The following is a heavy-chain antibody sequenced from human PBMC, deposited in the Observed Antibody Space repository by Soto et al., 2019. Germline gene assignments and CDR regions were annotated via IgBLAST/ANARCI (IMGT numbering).Heavy chain of an antibody. CDR3: ARDVRGSGTYYNYRWFDP. J-gene: IGHJ5*02. CDR1: GFTFSSYS. CDR2: ISSSSSTM. V-gene: IGHV3-48*01. D-gene: IGHD3-10*01. Sequence: EVQLVESGGGLVQPGGSLRLSCAASGFTFSSYSMNWVRQAPGKGLEWVSYISSSSSTMYYADSVKGRFTISRDNAKNSLYLQMNSLRAEDTAVYYCARDVRGSGTYYNYRWFDPWGQGTLVTVSS.